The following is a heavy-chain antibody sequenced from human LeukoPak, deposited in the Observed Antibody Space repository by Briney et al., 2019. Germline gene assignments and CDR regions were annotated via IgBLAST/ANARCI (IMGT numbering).Heavy chain of an antibody. V-gene: IGHV4-59*01. D-gene: IGHD3-9*01. CDR1: GGSISSYH. Sequence: PSETLSLTCTVSGGSISSYHWSWIRQPPGKGLEWIGYIYYSGSTNYNPSLKSRVTISVDTSKNQFSLKLSSVTAADTAVYYCAREPSYYDILTGYYGYDAFVIWAKGQWSPSLQ. CDR3: AREPSYYDILTGYYGYDAFVI. CDR2: IYYSGST. J-gene: IGHJ3*02.